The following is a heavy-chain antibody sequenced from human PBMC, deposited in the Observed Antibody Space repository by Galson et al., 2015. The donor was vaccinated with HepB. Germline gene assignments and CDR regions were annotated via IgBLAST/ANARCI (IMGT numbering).Heavy chain of an antibody. V-gene: IGHV3-15*07. Sequence: SLRLSCAASGFTFSSYSMNWVRQAPGKGLEWVGRIKSKTDGGTTDYAAPVKGRFTISRDDSKNTLYLQMNSLKTEDTAVYYCTTEVVVVTAAHYFDYWGQGTLVTVSS. CDR1: GFTFSSYS. D-gene: IGHD2-21*02. J-gene: IGHJ4*02. CDR2: IKSKTDGGTT. CDR3: TTEVVVVTAAHYFDY.